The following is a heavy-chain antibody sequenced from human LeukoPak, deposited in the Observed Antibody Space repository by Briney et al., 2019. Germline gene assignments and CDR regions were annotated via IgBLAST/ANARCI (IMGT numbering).Heavy chain of an antibody. V-gene: IGHV4-59*11. J-gene: IGHJ4*02. Sequence: PSETLSLTCTVSADSISSRYCSWIRQPPGKGLGWIGYIHYGGTTNYNPSLKSRVTISVDTSKKQFSLKLKSVTAADTAVYYCANLHYVSSGSNFDYWGQGTLVTVSS. D-gene: IGHD3-22*01. CDR2: IHYGGTT. CDR1: ADSISSRY. CDR3: ANLHYVSSGSNFDY.